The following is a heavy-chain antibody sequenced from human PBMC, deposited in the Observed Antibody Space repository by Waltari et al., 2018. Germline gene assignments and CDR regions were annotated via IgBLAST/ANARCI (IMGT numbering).Heavy chain of an antibody. V-gene: IGHV4-31*03. CDR2: IYSRGST. CDR3: ARDGDYYDSSGYYYEAEYFQH. J-gene: IGHJ1*01. CDR1: GGSISSGGYY. Sequence: QVQLQESGPGLVKPSQTLSLTCTVSGGSISSGGYYWSWLRQPPGKGLEWIGYIYSRGSTYYNPALKSRVTRAVDTSKNQFSLKLSSVTAADTAVYYCARDGDYYDSSGYYYEAEYFQHWGQGTLVTVSS. D-gene: IGHD3-22*01.